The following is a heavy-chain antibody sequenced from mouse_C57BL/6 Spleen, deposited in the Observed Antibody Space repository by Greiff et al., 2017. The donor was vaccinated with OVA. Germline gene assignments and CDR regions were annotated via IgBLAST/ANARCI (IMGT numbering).Heavy chain of an antibody. D-gene: IGHD2-4*01. V-gene: IGHV1-69*01. CDR3: AREGDYDDAMDY. Sequence: QVQLQQPGAELVMPGASVKLSCKASGYTFTSYWMHWVKQRPGQGLEWIGEIDPSDSYTYYNQKFKGKSTLTVDKSSSTAYMQLSSLTSEDSAVYDCAREGDYDDAMDYWGQGTSVTVSS. CDR2: IDPSDSYT. CDR1: GYTFTSYW. J-gene: IGHJ4*01.